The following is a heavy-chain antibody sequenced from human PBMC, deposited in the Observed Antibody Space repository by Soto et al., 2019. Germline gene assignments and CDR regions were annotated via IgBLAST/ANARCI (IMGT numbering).Heavy chain of an antibody. V-gene: IGHV3-33*01. Sequence: GGSLRLSCAASGFTFSSYGMHWVRQAPGKGLEWVAVIWYDGSNKYYADSVKGRFTISRDNSKNTLYLQMNSLRAEDTAVYCCARDHTAMVYYYYYYGMDVWGQGTTVTVSS. CDR3: ARDHTAMVYYYYYYGMDV. J-gene: IGHJ6*02. D-gene: IGHD5-18*01. CDR1: GFTFSSYG. CDR2: IWYDGSNK.